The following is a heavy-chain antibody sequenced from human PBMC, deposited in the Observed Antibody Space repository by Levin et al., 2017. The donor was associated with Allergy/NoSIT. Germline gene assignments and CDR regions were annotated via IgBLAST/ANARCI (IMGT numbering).Heavy chain of an antibody. D-gene: IGHD4-17*01. CDR2: ISAYNGNT. V-gene: IGHV1-18*01. CDR1: GYTFTSYG. CDR3: ARVNWWGDYGVPNWYFDR. J-gene: IGHJ2*01. Sequence: PGGSLRLSCKASGYTFTSYGISWVRQAPGQGLEWMGWISAYNGNTNYAQKLQGRVTMTTDTSTSTAYMELRSLRSDDTAVYYCARVNWWGDYGVPNWYFDRWGRGTLVTVSS.